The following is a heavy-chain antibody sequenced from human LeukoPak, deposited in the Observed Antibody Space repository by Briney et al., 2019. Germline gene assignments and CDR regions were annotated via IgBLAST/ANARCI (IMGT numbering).Heavy chain of an antibody. V-gene: IGHV3-33*06. Sequence: PGGCLRLSCAASGFIFSTYGMHWVRQAPGKGLEWVAVIWYDGSNKYYADSVKGRFTISRDNSKNTLYLQMNSLRAEDTAVYYCAKGVPVAHTYFQHWGQGTLVTVSS. CDR3: AKGVPVAHTYFQH. CDR2: IWYDGSNK. CDR1: GFIFSTYG. D-gene: IGHD6-19*01. J-gene: IGHJ1*01.